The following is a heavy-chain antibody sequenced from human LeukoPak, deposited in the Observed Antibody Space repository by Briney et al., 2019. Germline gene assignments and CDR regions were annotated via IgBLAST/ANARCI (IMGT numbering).Heavy chain of an antibody. Sequence: PGGTLRLSCAASGFTFSSYGMSGVRQAPGKGLEWVSAISGSGGSTYYADSVKGRFTTSRDNSKNTLFLQMNSLRAEDTALYYCAKIGVASETDYWGQGTLVTVSS. CDR2: ISGSGGST. J-gene: IGHJ4*02. CDR1: GFTFSSYG. D-gene: IGHD3-3*02. V-gene: IGHV3-23*01. CDR3: AKIGVASETDY.